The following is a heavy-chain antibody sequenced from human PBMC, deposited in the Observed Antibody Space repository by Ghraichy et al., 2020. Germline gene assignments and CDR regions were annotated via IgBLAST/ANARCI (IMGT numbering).Heavy chain of an antibody. V-gene: IGHV1-24*01. CDR1: GYTLTELS. J-gene: IGHJ3*02. CDR3: ATKSVLLFPQAFDI. Sequence: ASVKVSCKVSGYTLTELSMHWVRQAPGKGLEWMGGFDPEDGETIYAQKFQGRVTMTEDTSTDTAYMELSSLRSEDTAVYYCATKSVLLFPQAFDIWGQGTMVTVSS. CDR2: FDPEDGET. D-gene: IGHD2/OR15-2a*01.